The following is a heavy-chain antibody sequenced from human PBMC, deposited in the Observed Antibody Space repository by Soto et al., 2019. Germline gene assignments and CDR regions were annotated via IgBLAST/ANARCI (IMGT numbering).Heavy chain of an antibody. J-gene: IGHJ1*01. Sequence: QVQLVQSGAEVKKPGSSVKVSCKASGGTFSSYAISWVRQAPGQGLEWMGGIIPIFGTANYAQKFQGRVTITADESTSTAYMELSSLRSEDTAVYYCARAGPYCGGDCYSGYFQHWGQGTLVTASS. CDR2: IIPIFGTA. D-gene: IGHD2-21*02. CDR1: GGTFSSYA. CDR3: ARAGPYCGGDCYSGYFQH. V-gene: IGHV1-69*12.